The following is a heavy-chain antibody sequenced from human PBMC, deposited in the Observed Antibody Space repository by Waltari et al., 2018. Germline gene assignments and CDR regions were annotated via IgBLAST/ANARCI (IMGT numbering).Heavy chain of an antibody. J-gene: IGHJ4*02. CDR2: LYYSGTT. D-gene: IGHD6-19*01. CDR1: GGSVSNYY. CDR3: ATPGSGWLAPIDY. V-gene: IGHV4-59*02. Sequence: QVQLQESGPGLLQPSETLSLTCTVPGGSVSNYYWSWIRRPPGKGLEWIGYLYYSGTTNYNPSLKSRVTISVDTSKNQFSLKLNSVTAADTAVYYCATPGSGWLAPIDYWGQGALVTVSS.